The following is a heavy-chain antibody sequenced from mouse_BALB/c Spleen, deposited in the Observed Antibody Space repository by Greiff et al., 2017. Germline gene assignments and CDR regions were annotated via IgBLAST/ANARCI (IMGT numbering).Heavy chain of an antibody. CDR2: IWSGGST. Sequence: QVQLQQSGPGLVQPSQSLSITCTVSGFSLTSYGVHWVRQSPGKGLEWLGVIWSGGSTDYNAAFISRLSISKDNSKSQVFFKMNSLQANDTAIYYCARGANGNHDAMDYWGQGTSVTVSS. V-gene: IGHV2-2*02. J-gene: IGHJ4*01. CDR1: GFSLTSYG. CDR3: ARGANGNHDAMDY. D-gene: IGHD2-1*01.